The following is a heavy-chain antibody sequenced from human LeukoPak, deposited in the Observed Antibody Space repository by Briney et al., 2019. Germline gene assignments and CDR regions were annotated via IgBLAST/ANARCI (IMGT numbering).Heavy chain of an antibody. Sequence: GGSLRLSCAASGFTFSSYAMSWVRQAPGKGLEWVSAISGSGGSTYYADSVKGRFTISRDNAKNSLYLQMNSLRAEDTAVYYCARVQQWLALDIWGQGTMVTVSS. CDR1: GFTFSSYA. CDR2: ISGSGGST. D-gene: IGHD6-19*01. CDR3: ARVQQWLALDI. V-gene: IGHV3-23*01. J-gene: IGHJ3*02.